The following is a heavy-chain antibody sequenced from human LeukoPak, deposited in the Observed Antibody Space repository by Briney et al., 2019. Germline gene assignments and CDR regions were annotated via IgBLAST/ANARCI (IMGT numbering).Heavy chain of an antibody. CDR1: GYTFIGHY. CDR3: ATYYYDSSVSFDY. D-gene: IGHD3-22*01. CDR2: INPNSGGT. Sequence: AASVKVSCKASGYTFIGHYMHWVRQAPGQGLEWMGWINPNSGGTNYAQKFQGRVTMTRDTSISTAYMELSRLRSDDTAVYYCATYYYDSSVSFDYWGQGTLVTVSS. J-gene: IGHJ4*02. V-gene: IGHV1-2*02.